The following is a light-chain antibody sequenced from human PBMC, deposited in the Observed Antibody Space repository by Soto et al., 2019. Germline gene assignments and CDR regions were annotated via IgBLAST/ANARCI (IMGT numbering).Light chain of an antibody. CDR1: QSVSSY. CDR2: DAS. J-gene: IGKJ4*01. V-gene: IGKV3-11*01. CDR3: QQRSNWPPALT. Sequence: EIVLTQSPATLSLSPGERATLSCRASQSVSSYLAWYQQKPGQAPRLLIYDASNRATGIPARFSGSGSGTDFTLTISSLEPDDFAVYSCQQRSNWPPALTFGGGTKVEIK.